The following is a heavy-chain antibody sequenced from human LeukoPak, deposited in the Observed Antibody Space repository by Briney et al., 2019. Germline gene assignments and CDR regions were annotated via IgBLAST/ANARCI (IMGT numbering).Heavy chain of an antibody. CDR1: GGSISSSSYY. D-gene: IGHD2-21*02. J-gene: IGHJ4*02. Sequence: SETLSLTCTVSGGSISSSSYYWGWIRQPPGKGLEGIGYKYYGGSTKDNLSLNSRVTMAIVPDKNQFSLRLRSVTAAGTAVYYCARALSDCGGDCYPPXKYFDFXXQGILVAVXS. V-gene: IGHV4-61*05. CDR3: ARALSDCGGDCYPPXKYFDF. CDR2: KYYGGST.